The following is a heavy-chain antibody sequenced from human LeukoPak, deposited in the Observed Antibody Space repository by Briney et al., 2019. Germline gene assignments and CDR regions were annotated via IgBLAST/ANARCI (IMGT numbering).Heavy chain of an antibody. D-gene: IGHD3-9*01. CDR2: ISGSGGST. V-gene: IGHV3-23*01. CDR3: AKCILTGYYKGYMDV. J-gene: IGHJ4*02. Sequence: PGGSLRLSCAASGITFSSHGMSWVRQAPGKGLEWVSGISGSGGSTNYADSVKGRFTISRDNSKNTLYLQMNSLRAEDTAVYYCAKCILTGYYKGYMDVWGQGTLVTVSS. CDR1: GITFSSHG.